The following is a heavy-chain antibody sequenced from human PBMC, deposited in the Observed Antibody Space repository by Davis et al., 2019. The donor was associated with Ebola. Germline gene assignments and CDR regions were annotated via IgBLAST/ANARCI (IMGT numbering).Heavy chain of an antibody. V-gene: IGHV3-74*01. J-gene: IGHJ4*02. Sequence: GESLKISCATSGFTFSNYWMNWVRQDPGKGLVWVSHIKSDGSDIKYADSVEGRFTISRDNAKNTLYLQMNSLRAEDSAVYYCVRDGSGTLPYDYWGQGALVTVSS. CDR1: GFTFSNYW. CDR3: VRDGSGTLPYDY. D-gene: IGHD3-10*01. CDR2: IKSDGSDI.